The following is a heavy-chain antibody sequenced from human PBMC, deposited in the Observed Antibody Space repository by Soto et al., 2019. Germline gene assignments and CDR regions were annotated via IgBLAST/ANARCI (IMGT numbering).Heavy chain of an antibody. V-gene: IGHV4-34*01. J-gene: IGHJ6*02. CDR3: ARLLYSNSPFYYYYYGMDA. CDR1: GGSFSGYY. Sequence: SETLSLTCAVYGGSFSGYYWSWIRQPPGKGLEWIGEINHSGSTNYNPSLKSRVTISVDTSKNQFSLKLSSVTAADTAVYYCARLLYSNSPFYYYYYGMDAWGQGTTVTVSS. D-gene: IGHD4-4*01. CDR2: INHSGST.